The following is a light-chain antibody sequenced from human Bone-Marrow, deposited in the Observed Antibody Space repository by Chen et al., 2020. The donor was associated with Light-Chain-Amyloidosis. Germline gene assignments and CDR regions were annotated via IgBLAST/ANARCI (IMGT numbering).Light chain of an antibody. Sequence: DIVMTQSPDSLSVSLGERATINCNSSQSVLYNSNNKNCIAWYQQKPGQPPKLLIYWASTRESGVPDRFSGSGSGTDFTLTISSLQAEDVAVYYCQQYYSTPLTFGQGTKVEIK. J-gene: IGKJ1*01. V-gene: IGKV4-1*01. CDR1: QSVLYNSNNKNC. CDR3: QQYYSTPLT. CDR2: WAS.